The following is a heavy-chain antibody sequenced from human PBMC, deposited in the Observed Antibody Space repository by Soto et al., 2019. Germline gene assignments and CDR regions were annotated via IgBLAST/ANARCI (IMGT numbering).Heavy chain of an antibody. V-gene: IGHV4-38-2*01. Sequence: SETLSLTCAVSGYSISTGYYWGWIRQPPGKGLEWIGSFSHSGSTYYNPSLKSRVTISVDTSKNQFSLKLRSVTVADTAVYYCARGGCSRTSCRDPYYYGMDVWGQGTTVTVSS. CDR2: FSHSGST. CDR3: ARGGCSRTSCRDPYYYGMDV. D-gene: IGHD2-2*01. CDR1: GYSISTGYY. J-gene: IGHJ6*02.